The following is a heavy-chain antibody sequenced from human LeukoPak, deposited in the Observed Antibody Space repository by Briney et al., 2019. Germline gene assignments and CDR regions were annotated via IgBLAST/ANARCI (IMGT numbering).Heavy chain of an antibody. CDR3: STQYSSGWYVAFDI. CDR2: IKSKTDGGTI. J-gene: IGHJ3*02. V-gene: IGHV3-15*01. Sequence: GGSLRLSRAASGFIFRNAWMSWVRQAPGKGLEWVGRIKSKTDGGTIDYAAPVKGRFTISRDDSKNTLYLQMNSLKTEDTAVYYCSTQYSSGWYVAFDIWGQGTMVTVSS. D-gene: IGHD6-19*01. CDR1: GFIFRNAW.